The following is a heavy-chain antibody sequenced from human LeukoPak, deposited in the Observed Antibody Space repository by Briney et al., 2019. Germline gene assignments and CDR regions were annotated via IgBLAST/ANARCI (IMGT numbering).Heavy chain of an antibody. V-gene: IGHV1-2*02. CDR2: INPNSGGT. D-gene: IGHD6-13*01. CDR1: GYSFTVYY. CDR3: AKIKQQLVYFDY. J-gene: IGHJ4*02. Sequence: ASVRVSFKASGYSFTVYYIHWVRQAPGQGSEWMGWINPNSGGTNYAQKFQGRVTITRDTAISTAYMELSSLRSDDTAVYYCAKIKQQLVYFDYWGQGTLVTVSS.